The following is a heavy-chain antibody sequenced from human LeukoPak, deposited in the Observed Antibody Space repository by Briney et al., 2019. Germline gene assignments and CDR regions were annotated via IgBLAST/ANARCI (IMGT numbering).Heavy chain of an antibody. CDR3: ARATSIVVHQFDY. V-gene: IGHV4-34*01. CDR2: INHSGST. D-gene: IGHD3-22*01. Sequence: PSETLSLTFAVYGGSFSGYYWSWIRQPPGKGLGWIGEINHSGSTNYNPSLKSRVTISVDTSKNQFSLKLSSVTAADTAVYYCARATSIVVHQFDYWGQGTLVTVSS. CDR1: GGSFSGYY. J-gene: IGHJ4*02.